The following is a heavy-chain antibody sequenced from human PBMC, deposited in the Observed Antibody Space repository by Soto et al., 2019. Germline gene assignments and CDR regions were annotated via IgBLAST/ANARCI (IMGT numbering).Heavy chain of an antibody. CDR2: IKGDGSST. V-gene: IGHV3-74*01. J-gene: IGHJ6*02. CDR3: ARGIRNYYGVDV. Sequence: PGGSLRLSCAASGFTFSTYWMHWVRQAPGTGLEWVSRIKGDGSSTSYADSVKGRFTISRDNAKNTLYVQMNSLGAEDTAVYWCARGIRNYYGVDVWGQGTTVTVSS. CDR1: GFTFSTYW.